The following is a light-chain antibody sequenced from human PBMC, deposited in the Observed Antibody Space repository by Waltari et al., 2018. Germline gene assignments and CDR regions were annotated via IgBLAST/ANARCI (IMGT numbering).Light chain of an antibody. Sequence: DIVLTQSPVPLSLSPGDRATLSCRASRSVTGNYLAWYQQKRGQAPRLLIYGASNRAAGIPDRFSGSGSRTDFTLIISRLEPEDFAVYYCQHYDNSPLTFGQGTKVEIK. V-gene: IGKV3-20*01. CDR2: GAS. CDR3: QHYDNSPLT. CDR1: RSVTGNY. J-gene: IGKJ1*01.